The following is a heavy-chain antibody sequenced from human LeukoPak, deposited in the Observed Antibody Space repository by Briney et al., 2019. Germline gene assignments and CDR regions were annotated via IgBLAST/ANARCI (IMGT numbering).Heavy chain of an antibody. CDR3: ARGKVPTTPLYGMDV. D-gene: IGHD4/OR15-4a*01. V-gene: IGHV4-34*01. Sequence: PSETLSLTCAVYGGSFSGYYWSWIRQPPGKGLEWIGEINHSGSTNYNPSLKSRVTISVGTSKNQFSLKLSSVTAADTAVYYCARGKVPTTPLYGMDVWGQGTTVTVSS. CDR2: INHSGST. CDR1: GGSFSGYY. J-gene: IGHJ6*02.